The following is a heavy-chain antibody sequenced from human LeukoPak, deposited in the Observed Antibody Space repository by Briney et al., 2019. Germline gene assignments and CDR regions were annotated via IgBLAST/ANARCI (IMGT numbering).Heavy chain of an antibody. V-gene: IGHV1-18*01. CDR3: ARDRAAIPAS. Sequence: ASVKVSCKASGYTFTTYGLSWVRQAPGQGLEWMGWIGAYNGDTNYAQKLQGRVTMTRDTSISTAYMELSRLRSDDTAVYYCARDRAAIPASWGQGTLVTVSS. CDR1: GYTFTTYG. J-gene: IGHJ4*02. CDR2: IGAYNGDT. D-gene: IGHD2-2*02.